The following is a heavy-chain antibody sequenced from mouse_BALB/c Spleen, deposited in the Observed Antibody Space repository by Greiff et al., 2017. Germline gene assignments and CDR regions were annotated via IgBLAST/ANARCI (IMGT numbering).Heavy chain of an antibody. CDR1: GYTFTSYT. CDR2: INPSSGYT. V-gene: IGHV1-4*01. Sequence: VKLQESGAELARPGASVKMSCKASGYTFTSYTMHWVKQRPGQGLEWIGYINPSSGYTNYNQKFKDKATLTADKSSSTAYMQLSSLTSEDSAVYYCARERFDYDGMDYWGQGTSVTVSS. CDR3: ARERFDYDGMDY. J-gene: IGHJ4*01.